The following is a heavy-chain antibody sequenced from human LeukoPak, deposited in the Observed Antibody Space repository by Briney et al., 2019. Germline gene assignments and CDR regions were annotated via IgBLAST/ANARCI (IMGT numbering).Heavy chain of an antibody. J-gene: IGHJ3*02. Sequence: PSETLSLTCTVSGGSISTYYWNWIRQSPGKGLEWIGYISYSGSTNYNPSLKSRVTISVDKSKNQFSLKLSSVTAADTAMYYCAKKTYDSSGLIPHPGVFDIWGQGTMVTVSS. CDR1: GGSISTYY. CDR3: AKKTYDSSGLIPHPGVFDI. CDR2: ISYSGST. D-gene: IGHD3-22*01. V-gene: IGHV4-59*12.